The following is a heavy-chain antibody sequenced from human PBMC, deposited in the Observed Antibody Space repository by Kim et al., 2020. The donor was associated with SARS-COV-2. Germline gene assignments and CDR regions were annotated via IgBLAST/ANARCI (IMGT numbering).Heavy chain of an antibody. CDR2: IYYSGST. J-gene: IGHJ3*02. CDR1: GGSISSYY. CDR3: AREQDCSSTSCSLWAFDI. Sequence: SETLSLTCTVSGGSISSYYWSWIRQPPGKGLEWIGYIYYSGSTNYNPSLKSRVTISVDTPKNQFSLKLGSVTAADTAVYYCAREQDCSSTSCSLWAFDIWGQGTMVTVSS. V-gene: IGHV4-59*01. D-gene: IGHD2-2*01.